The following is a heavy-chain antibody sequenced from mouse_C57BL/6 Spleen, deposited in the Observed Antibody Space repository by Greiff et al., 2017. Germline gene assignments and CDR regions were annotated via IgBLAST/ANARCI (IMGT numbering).Heavy chain of an antibody. CDR1: GFTFSSYA. Sequence: EVKVVESGGGLVKPGGSLKLSCAASGFTFSSYAMSWVRQTPEQRLEWVATISDGGSYTYYPDNVKGRCTISRDNAKNNLYLQMSHLTSEDTAMYYCARAGSNYDFDYWGQGTTLTVSS. CDR2: ISDGGSYT. V-gene: IGHV5-4*03. J-gene: IGHJ2*01. CDR3: ARAGSNYDFDY. D-gene: IGHD2-5*01.